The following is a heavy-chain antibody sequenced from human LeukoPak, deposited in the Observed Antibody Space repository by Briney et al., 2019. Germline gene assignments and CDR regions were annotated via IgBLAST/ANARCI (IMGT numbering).Heavy chain of an antibody. CDR2: IYTSGST. CDR1: GGSISSYY. J-gene: IGHJ5*02. Sequence: SETLSLTCTVSGGSISSYYWSWIRQPAGKGLEWIRRIYTSGSTNYNPSLKSRVTMSVDTSKNQFSLKLSSVTAADTAVYYCARDCGLSGSGSYYTNWFDPWGQGTLVTVSS. D-gene: IGHD3-10*01. V-gene: IGHV4-4*07. CDR3: ARDCGLSGSGSYYTNWFDP.